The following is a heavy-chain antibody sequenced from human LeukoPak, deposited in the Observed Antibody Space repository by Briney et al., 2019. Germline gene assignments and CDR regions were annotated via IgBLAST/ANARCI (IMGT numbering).Heavy chain of an antibody. CDR3: ARVTGGSGSYYSPLHYYFDY. Sequence: SETLSLTCTVSGDFISSGAYYWSWIRQHPGKGLEWIGYIYYSGSTYYNPSLKSRVTISVDTSKNQFSLKLSSVTAADTAVYYCARVTGGSGSYYSPLHYYFDYWGQGTLVTVSS. CDR1: GDFISSGAYY. V-gene: IGHV4-30-4*01. CDR2: IYYSGST. D-gene: IGHD3-10*01. J-gene: IGHJ4*02.